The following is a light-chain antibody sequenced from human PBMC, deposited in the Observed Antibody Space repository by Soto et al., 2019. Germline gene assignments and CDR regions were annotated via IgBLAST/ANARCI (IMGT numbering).Light chain of an antibody. CDR3: LQYYDTPYT. V-gene: IGKV4-1*01. CDR1: QTVVYSTSSQSY. J-gene: IGKJ2*01. Sequence: DIVLTQSPDSLAVSLGERAAINCKSSQTVVYSTSSQSYLAWYQQKPGQPPKLLIYWASTRESGVPDRFIGSESGTDFTLTINNLQAEDVAVYYCLQYYDTPYTFGQGTKLVMK. CDR2: WAS.